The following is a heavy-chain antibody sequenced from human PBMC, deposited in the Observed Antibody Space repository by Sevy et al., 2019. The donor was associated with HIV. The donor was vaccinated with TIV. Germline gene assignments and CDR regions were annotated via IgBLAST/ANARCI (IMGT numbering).Heavy chain of an antibody. CDR1: GLTLSSYT. J-gene: IGHJ3*02. V-gene: IGHV3-23*01. CDR2: ISRSSGST. D-gene: IGHD3-10*01. CDR3: AKGGRGSGTYSSGGSAFDI. Sequence: GGSLRLSCAASGLTLSSYTMNWVRQAPGKGLEWVSGISRSSGSTYYADSVKGRFTISRDNSKNTLYLQMNSLRAEDTAVYYGAKGGRGSGTYSSGGSAFDIWGQGSMVTVSS.